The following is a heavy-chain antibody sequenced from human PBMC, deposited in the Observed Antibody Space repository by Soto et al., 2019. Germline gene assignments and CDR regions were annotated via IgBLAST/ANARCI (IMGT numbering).Heavy chain of an antibody. Sequence: QVQLVQSGAEVKKPGASVRVSCKTSGYTFINYGITWVRQAPGQGLEWMGWLSAYNGDTSSSEKLQDRFTMTTDTSTNTVYMDLRSLTSDDTAVYCCARGSAIVGGAEALDVWGQGTMVIVSS. J-gene: IGHJ3*01. V-gene: IGHV1-18*01. CDR1: GYTFINYG. CDR2: LSAYNGDT. CDR3: ARGSAIVGGAEALDV. D-gene: IGHD1-26*01.